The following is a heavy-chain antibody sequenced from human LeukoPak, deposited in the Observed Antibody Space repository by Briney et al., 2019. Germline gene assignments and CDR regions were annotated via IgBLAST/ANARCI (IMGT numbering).Heavy chain of an antibody. CDR3: ARARLYSASPDFDY. CDR1: GFTFSSYW. V-gene: IGHV3-74*01. D-gene: IGHD1-26*01. J-gene: IGHJ4*02. Sequence: GGSLRLSCAASGFTFSSYWMHWVRQAPGKGLVWVSRINSDGSSTSYAGSVKGRFTISRDNAKNTLYLQMNSLRAEDTAVYYCARARLYSASPDFDYWGQGTLVTVSS. CDR2: INSDGSST.